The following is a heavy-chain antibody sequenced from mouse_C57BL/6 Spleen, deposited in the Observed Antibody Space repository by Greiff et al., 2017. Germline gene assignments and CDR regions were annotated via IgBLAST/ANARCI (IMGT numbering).Heavy chain of an antibody. V-gene: IGHV3-6*01. CDR3: ARVGPYGSSDY. CDR1: GYSITSGYY. J-gene: IGHJ2*01. Sequence: VQLQQSGPGLVKPSQSLSFTCSVTGYSITSGYYWNWIRQFPGNKLEWMGYISYDGSNNYNPSLKNRISITRDPSKNQFCLKLNSVTAEDTATYYCARVGPYGSSDYWGQGTTLTVSS. CDR2: ISYDGSN. D-gene: IGHD1-1*01.